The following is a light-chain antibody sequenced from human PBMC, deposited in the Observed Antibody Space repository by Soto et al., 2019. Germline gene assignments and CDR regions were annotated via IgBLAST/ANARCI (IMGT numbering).Light chain of an antibody. V-gene: IGLV2-14*01. J-gene: IGLJ3*02. CDR2: EVS. CDR1: SSDVGYDNY. Sequence: QSVLTQPASVSGSPGQSITISCTGTSSDVGYDNYVSWFQQHPGKAPKLMIYEVSRRPSGVSNRFSGSKSANTASLTISGLQAEDEADYYCNSHTASSTWVFGGGTKVTVL. CDR3: NSHTASSTWV.